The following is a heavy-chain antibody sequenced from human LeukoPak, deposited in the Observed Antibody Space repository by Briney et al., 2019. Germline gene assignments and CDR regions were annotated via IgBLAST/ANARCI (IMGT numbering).Heavy chain of an antibody. CDR1: GYTFTKFG. CDR3: ARDREYYYDSSGFFDY. CDR2: IIPILGIA. Sequence: GASVKVSCKASGYTFTKFGISWVRQAPGQGLEWMGRIIPILGIANYAQKFQGRVTITADKSTSTAYMELSSLRSEDTAVYYCARDREYYYDSSGFFDYWGQGTLVTVSS. V-gene: IGHV1-69*04. D-gene: IGHD3-22*01. J-gene: IGHJ4*02.